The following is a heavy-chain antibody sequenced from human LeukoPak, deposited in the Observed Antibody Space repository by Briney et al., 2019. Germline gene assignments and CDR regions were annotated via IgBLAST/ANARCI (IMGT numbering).Heavy chain of an antibody. CDR1: GFTFDDYG. J-gene: IGHJ4*02. D-gene: IGHD3/OR15-3a*01. CDR3: ARGWTGDPAPYFFDY. Sequence: GGSLRLSCAASGFTFDDYGMNWVRQAPGKGLEWVSAINWNGGSTSYADSVKGRFTISRDNAKNSLYLQINSLRVEDTALYYCARGWTGDPAPYFFDYWGQGTLVTVSS. CDR2: INWNGGST. V-gene: IGHV3-20*04.